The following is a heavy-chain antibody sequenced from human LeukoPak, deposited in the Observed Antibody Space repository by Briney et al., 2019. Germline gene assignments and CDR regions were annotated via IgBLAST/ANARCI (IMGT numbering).Heavy chain of an antibody. CDR2: IYTSGST. V-gene: IGHV4-4*07. J-gene: IGHJ4*02. CDR1: SGSINTYS. D-gene: IGHD4-17*01. CDR3: ARLSTVTTSFDY. Sequence: SETLSLTCTVSSGSINTYSWSWIRQPAGKGLEWIGRIYTSGSTNYNPSLKSRVTMSVDTSKNQFSLKLSSVTAADTAVYYCARLSTVTTSFDYWGQGTLVTVSS.